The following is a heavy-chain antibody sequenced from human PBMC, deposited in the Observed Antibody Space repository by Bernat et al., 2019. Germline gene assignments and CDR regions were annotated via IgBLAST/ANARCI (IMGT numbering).Heavy chain of an antibody. J-gene: IGHJ4*02. V-gene: IGHV1-18*04. CDR2: ISAYNGNT. CDR3: ARGYCSGGSCYEGGDYFDY. CDR1: GYTFTSYG. Sequence: QVQLVQSGAEVKKPGASVKVSCKASGYTFTSYGISWVRQAPGQGLEWMGWISAYNGNTNYAQKLQGRVTMTTDTSTSTAYMELRSLRSDDTAVYYCARGYCSGGSCYEGGDYFDYWDQGTLVTVSS. D-gene: IGHD2-15*01.